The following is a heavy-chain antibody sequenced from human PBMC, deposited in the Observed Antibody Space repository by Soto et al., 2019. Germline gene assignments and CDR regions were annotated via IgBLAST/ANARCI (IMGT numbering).Heavy chain of an antibody. D-gene: IGHD1-26*01. CDR3: ARLHPGDY. V-gene: IGHV4-59*01. CDR2: ISYSGST. Sequence: QVRLQESGPGLVKPSETLSLTCTVSGDSISDYYWSWIRQPPGKGLEWIGYISYSGSTDYNPSLKGRVTMSVDTSKNEFSLDLSSVTAADTAVYFCARLHPGDYWGQGTLVTVSS. J-gene: IGHJ4*02. CDR1: GDSISDYY.